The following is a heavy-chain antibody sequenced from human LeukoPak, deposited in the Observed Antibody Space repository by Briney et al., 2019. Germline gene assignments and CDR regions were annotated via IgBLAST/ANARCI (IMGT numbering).Heavy chain of an antibody. Sequence: SETLSLTCTVSGGSISSYYWSWIRQPPGEGLEWIGYIYYSGSTNYNPSLKSRVTISVDTSKNQFSLKLGSVTAADTAVYYCARESSSSWYGNWFDPWGQGTLVTVSS. D-gene: IGHD6-13*01. V-gene: IGHV4-59*01. CDR1: GGSISSYY. CDR3: ARESSSSWYGNWFDP. CDR2: IYYSGST. J-gene: IGHJ5*02.